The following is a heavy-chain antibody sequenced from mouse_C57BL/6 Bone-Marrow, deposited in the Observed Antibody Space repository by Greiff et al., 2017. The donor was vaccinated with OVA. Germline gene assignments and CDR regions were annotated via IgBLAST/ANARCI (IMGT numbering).Heavy chain of an antibody. J-gene: IGHJ2*01. CDR2: ISYDGSN. D-gene: IGHD2-1*01. CDR3: ARGAYGNYRVDY. V-gene: IGHV3-6*01. Sequence: ESGPGLVKPSQSLSLSCSVTGYSITSGYYWNWIRQFPGNNLEWMGYISYDGSNNYNPSLKNRISLTRDTSKNQCFLKMNSVTTEDTATDYCARGAYGNYRVDYWGQGTTLTVSS. CDR1: GYSITSGYY.